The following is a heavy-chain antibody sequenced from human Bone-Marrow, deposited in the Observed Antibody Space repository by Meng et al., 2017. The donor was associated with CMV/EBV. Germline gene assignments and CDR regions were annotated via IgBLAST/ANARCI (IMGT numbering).Heavy chain of an antibody. CDR2: ISYDGSNK. J-gene: IGHJ5*02. CDR3: VKNWGS. V-gene: IGHV3-30*04. Sequence: GGSLRLSCAASGFTFSSYAMHWVRQAPGKGLEWVAVISYDGSNKYYADSVKGLFTISRDNSKDTLYLQMNSLRAEDTAVYYCVKNWGSWGQGTLVTVSS. D-gene: IGHD3-16*01. CDR1: GFTFSSYA.